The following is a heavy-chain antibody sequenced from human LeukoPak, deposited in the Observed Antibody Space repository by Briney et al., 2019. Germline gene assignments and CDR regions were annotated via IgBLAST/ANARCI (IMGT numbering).Heavy chain of an antibody. CDR2: IYTSGST. CDR3: ASSQKWLDLFDY. Sequence: PSETLSLTCTVSGGSISSGSYYWSWIRQPAGKGLEWIGRIYTSGSTNYNPSLKSRVTISVDTSKNQFSLKLNSVTAADTAVYYCASSQKWLDLFDYWGQGTLVTVSS. CDR1: GGSISSGSYY. J-gene: IGHJ4*02. V-gene: IGHV4-61*02. D-gene: IGHD6-19*01.